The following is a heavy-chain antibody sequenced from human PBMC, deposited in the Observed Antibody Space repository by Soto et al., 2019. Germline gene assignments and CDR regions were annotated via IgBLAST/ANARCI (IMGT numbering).Heavy chain of an antibody. D-gene: IGHD6-19*01. CDR2: ISWNSGSI. V-gene: IGHV3-9*01. CDR3: AKAYSSGCTTWFDP. J-gene: IGHJ5*02. CDR1: GFKFDEYA. Sequence: VQLVESGGALVQPGGSLRLSCTASGFKFDEYAMHWVRQAPGKGLEWVSGISWNSGSISYAASVRGRITISRDNAKTSLYLLINSLRPEDTALYYCAKAYSSGCTTWFDPWGQGTLVTVSS.